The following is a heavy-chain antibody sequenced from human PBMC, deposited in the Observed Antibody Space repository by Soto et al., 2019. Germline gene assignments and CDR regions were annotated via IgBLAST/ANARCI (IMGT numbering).Heavy chain of an antibody. V-gene: IGHV3-73*01. D-gene: IGHD2-8*01. J-gene: IGHJ6*02. CDR3: TSRGDRGYCTNGVCYTGLYGMDV. CDR2: IRSKANSYAT. Sequence: GGSLRLSCAASGFTFSGSAMHWVRQASGKGLEWVGRIRSKANSYATAYAASVKGRFTISRDDSKNTAYLQMNSLKTEDTAVYYCTSRGDRGYCTNGVCYTGLYGMDVWGQGTTVTVS. CDR1: GFTFSGSA.